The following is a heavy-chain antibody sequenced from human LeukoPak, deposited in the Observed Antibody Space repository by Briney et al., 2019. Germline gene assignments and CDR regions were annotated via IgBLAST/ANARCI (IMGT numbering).Heavy chain of an antibody. Sequence: GGSLRLSCAASGFTVSSNYMSWVRQAPGKGLEWVAVIWYDGSNKYYADSVKGRFTISRDNSKNTLYLQMNSLRAEDTAVYYCARDVYGGCEDAFDIWGQGTMVTVSS. V-gene: IGHV3-33*08. CDR3: ARDVYGGCEDAFDI. CDR1: GFTVSSNY. J-gene: IGHJ3*02. D-gene: IGHD4-23*01. CDR2: IWYDGSNK.